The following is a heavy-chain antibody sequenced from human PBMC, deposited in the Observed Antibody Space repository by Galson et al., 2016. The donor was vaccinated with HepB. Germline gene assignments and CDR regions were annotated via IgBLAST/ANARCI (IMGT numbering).Heavy chain of an antibody. Sequence: SVKVSCKASGDTFRSSSITWVRLVPGQGLEWMGGIIPMLGTKNYAQKFQARVTFTADESTTTVYMELSSLTSADTAVYFCAREGPITVFGVVSPYDYWGQGTLVTVSS. V-gene: IGHV1-69*13. J-gene: IGHJ4*02. D-gene: IGHD3-3*01. CDR1: GDTFRSSS. CDR3: AREGPITVFGVVSPYDY. CDR2: IIPMLGTK.